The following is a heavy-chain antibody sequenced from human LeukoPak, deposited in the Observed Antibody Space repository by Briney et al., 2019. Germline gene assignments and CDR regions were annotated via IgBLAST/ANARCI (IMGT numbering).Heavy chain of an antibody. V-gene: IGHV3-23*01. CDR1: GFIFSSYP. CDR3: AKEMVAALFNWFDS. D-gene: IGHD2-15*01. Sequence: QPGGSLRLSCTASGFIFSSYPISWVRQTPGKGLEWVSSIDGSGDKTYYADSVKGRFTISRDNARNTLYLQMSGLRVDDTAKYYCAKEMVAALFNWFDSWGQGTLVTVSS. CDR2: IDGSGDKT. J-gene: IGHJ5*01.